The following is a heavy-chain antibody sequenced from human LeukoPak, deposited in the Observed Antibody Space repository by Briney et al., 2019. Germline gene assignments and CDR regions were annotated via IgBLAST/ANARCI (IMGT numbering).Heavy chain of an antibody. CDR2: IIPNLGTT. J-gene: IGHJ4*02. D-gene: IGHD3-22*01. V-gene: IGHV1-69*08. Sequence: VASVKVSCKSSGYTFTDHFIHWVRQAPGQGLEWMGRIIPNLGTTNRAQNFQDRVTLTADKSTNTAYMELTSLTSDDTAVYYCATTNDGGGYQWGDFFDFWGQGTLVTVSS. CDR1: GYTFTDHF. CDR3: ATTNDGGGYQWGDFFDF.